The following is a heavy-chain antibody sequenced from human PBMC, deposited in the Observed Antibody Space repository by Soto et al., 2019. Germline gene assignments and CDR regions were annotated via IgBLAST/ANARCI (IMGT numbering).Heavy chain of an antibody. J-gene: IGHJ4*02. CDR1: GGSISSGDYY. V-gene: IGHV4-30-4*01. CDR3: SRRITLFGAYYFDY. CDR2: IYYSGSN. D-gene: IGHD3-3*01. Sequence: SETLSLSCTVSGGSISSGDYYWNWIRQPPGKGLEWIGYIYYSGSNYYNPSLKSRITISVDTSKNQFSLKLSSVTAADTAVYYCSRRITLFGAYYFDYWGQGNLVTVSS.